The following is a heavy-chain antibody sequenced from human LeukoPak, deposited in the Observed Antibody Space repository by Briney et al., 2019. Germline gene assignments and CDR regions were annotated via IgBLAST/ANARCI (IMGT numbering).Heavy chain of an antibody. V-gene: IGHV3-21*01. D-gene: IGHD3-10*01. CDR3: AREFFYGSGSYSY. J-gene: IGHJ4*02. Sequence: GGSLTLSCTESRFTFRSYTMNWVRQAPGKGLEWVSSIDRSSSHIYYADSVKGRFAISRDNAKNSLYLQMNSMRAEDMAVYYCAREFFYGSGSYSYWGQGTLVTVSS. CDR2: IDRSSSHI. CDR1: RFTFRSYT.